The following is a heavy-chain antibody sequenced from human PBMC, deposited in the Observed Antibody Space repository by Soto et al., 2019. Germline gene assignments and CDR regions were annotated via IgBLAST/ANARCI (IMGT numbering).Heavy chain of an antibody. J-gene: IGHJ4*02. V-gene: IGHV3-23*01. D-gene: IGHD6-19*01. Sequence: EVQLLESGGGLVQPGGSLRLSCAASGFTFSSYAMSWVRQAPGKGLEWVSAISGSGGSTYYADSVKGRFTISRDNSKNARDLQMNSLRAEDTAVYYCARGSGWYLPPLVDYWGQGTLVTVSS. CDR2: ISGSGGST. CDR3: ARGSGWYLPPLVDY. CDR1: GFTFSSYA.